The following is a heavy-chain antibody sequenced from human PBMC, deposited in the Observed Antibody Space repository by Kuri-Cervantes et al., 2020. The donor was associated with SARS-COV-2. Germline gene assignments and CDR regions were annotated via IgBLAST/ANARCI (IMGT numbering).Heavy chain of an antibody. CDR3: ARGPYYYGSGSYWFGGYVQH. J-gene: IGHJ1*01. D-gene: IGHD3-10*01. CDR1: GFTFSSYS. Sequence: LSLTCAASGFTFSSYSMNWVRQAPGKGLEWVSYISSSSSTIYYADSVKGRFTISRDNAKNSLYLQMNSLRAEDTAVYYCARGPYYYGSGSYWFGGYVQHWGQGTLVTVSS. CDR2: ISSSSSTI. V-gene: IGHV3-48*04.